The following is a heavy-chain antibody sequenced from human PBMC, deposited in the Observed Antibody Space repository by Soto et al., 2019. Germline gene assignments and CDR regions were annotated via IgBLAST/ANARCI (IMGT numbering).Heavy chain of an antibody. V-gene: IGHV3-11*01. D-gene: IGHD6-13*01. Sequence: QVQLVESGGGLVKPGGSLRLSCAASGFTFSDYYMSWVRQAPGKGLEWVSYISSSGSTIYYADSVKGRFTISRDNAKNALYPQMNSLRAEDTAVYYCASHFIAANHLDYWGQGTLVTVSS. J-gene: IGHJ4*02. CDR1: GFTFSDYY. CDR2: ISSSGSTI. CDR3: ASHFIAANHLDY.